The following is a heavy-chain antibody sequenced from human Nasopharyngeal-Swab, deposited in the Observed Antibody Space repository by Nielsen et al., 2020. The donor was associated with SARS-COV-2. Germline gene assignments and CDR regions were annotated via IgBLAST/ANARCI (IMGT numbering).Heavy chain of an antibody. V-gene: IGHV5-51*01. CDR3: ARGPRYFDL. CDR1: GYRLTTKW. J-gene: IGHJ2*01. Sequence: GESLMIPCRTSGYRLTTKWIGLVRQMPGKGLEWVGSIYPGDSDTRYSPSVQGQVTISADKSISTAYLQWSTLKASDTAIYYCARGPRYFDLWGRGTLVTVSS. D-gene: IGHD2-15*01. CDR2: IYPGDSDT.